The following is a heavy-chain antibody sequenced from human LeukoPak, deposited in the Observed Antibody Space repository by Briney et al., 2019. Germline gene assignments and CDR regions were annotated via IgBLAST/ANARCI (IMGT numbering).Heavy chain of an antibody. CDR3: ARVLSPDYGDYNGYYYYYYGMDV. V-gene: IGHV4-59*01. CDR1: GGSISSYY. J-gene: IGHJ6*02. Sequence: SETLSLTCTVSGGSISSYYWSWIRQPPGKGLGWIGYIYYSGSTNYNPSLKSRVTISVDTSKNQFSLKLSSVTAADTAVYYCARVLSPDYGDYNGYYYYYYGMDVWGQGTTVTVSS. D-gene: IGHD4-17*01. CDR2: IYYSGST.